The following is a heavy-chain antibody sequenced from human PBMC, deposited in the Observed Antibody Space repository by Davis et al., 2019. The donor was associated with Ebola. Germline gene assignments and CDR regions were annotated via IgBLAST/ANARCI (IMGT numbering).Heavy chain of an antibody. CDR2: ISSSSSYI. Sequence: GESLKISCVASGFRFSSYVMGWVRQAPGKGLEWVSSISSSSSYIYYADSVKGRFTISRDNAKNSLYLQMNSLRAEDTAVYYCARSIAVAYFDYWGQGTLVTVSS. CDR1: GFRFSSYV. V-gene: IGHV3-21*01. CDR3: ARSIAVAYFDY. D-gene: IGHD6-19*01. J-gene: IGHJ4*02.